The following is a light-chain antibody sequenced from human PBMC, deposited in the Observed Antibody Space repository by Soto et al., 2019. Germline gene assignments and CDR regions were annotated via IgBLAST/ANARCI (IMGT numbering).Light chain of an antibody. J-gene: IGKJ3*01. Sequence: EIVMTQSPATLSVSPGERATLSCRASQSVFSSLAWYQQRPGQAPRLLIYGSATRATGIPDRFSGSGSGTEFTLTITSLQSEDYAVYYCQQYTQWHTFGPGTTVDIK. V-gene: IGKV3-15*01. CDR1: QSVFSS. CDR3: QQYTQWHT. CDR2: GSA.